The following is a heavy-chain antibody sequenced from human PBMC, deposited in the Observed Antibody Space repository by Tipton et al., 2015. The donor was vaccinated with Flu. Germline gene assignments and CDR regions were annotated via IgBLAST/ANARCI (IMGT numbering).Heavy chain of an antibody. J-gene: IGHJ6*02. V-gene: IGHV1-18*01. D-gene: IGHD3-10*01. CDR3: ARRQGSEGASYYYGMDV. CDR1: GYTFTSYG. Sequence: QLVQSGAEVKKPGASVKVSCKASGYTFTSYGISWVRQAPGQGLEWMGWISAYNGNTNYAQKFQGRVTMTTDTSTSTAYMELRSLRSDDTAVYYCARRQGSEGASYYYGMDVWGHGTTVTVSS. CDR2: ISAYNGNT.